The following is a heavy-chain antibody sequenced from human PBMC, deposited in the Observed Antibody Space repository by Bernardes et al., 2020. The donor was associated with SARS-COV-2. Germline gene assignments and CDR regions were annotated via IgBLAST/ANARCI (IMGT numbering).Heavy chain of an antibody. CDR1: GFTFSSYA. V-gene: IGHV3-23*01. Sequence: GRSLRLSCAASGFTFSSYAVSWVRQAPGKGLEWVSAISCSGGSTYYADSVKGRFTISRDNAKNTLYLQMNSLRAEDTAVYYCAREGTMVRETIYYYYYYGMDVWGQGTTVTVSS. CDR3: AREGTMVRETIYYYYYYGMDV. D-gene: IGHD3-10*01. CDR2: ISCSGGST. J-gene: IGHJ6*02.